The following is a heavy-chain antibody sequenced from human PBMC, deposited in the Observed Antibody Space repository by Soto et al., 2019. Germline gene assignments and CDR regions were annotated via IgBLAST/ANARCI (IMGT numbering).Heavy chain of an antibody. V-gene: IGHV3-21*01. CDR3: ARDGYYYYGMDV. CDR2: ISSSSSYI. Sequence: LRLSCAASGVTFSSYSMNWVPQAPGKGLGWVSSISSSSSYIYYADSVKGRFTISRDNAKNSLYLQMNSLRAEDTAVYYCARDGYYYYGMDVWGQGTTVTVSS. J-gene: IGHJ6*02. CDR1: GVTFSSYS.